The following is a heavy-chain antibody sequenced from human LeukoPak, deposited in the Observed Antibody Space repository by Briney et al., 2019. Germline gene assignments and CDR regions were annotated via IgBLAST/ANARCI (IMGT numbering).Heavy chain of an antibody. CDR3: ARDRHAAMVYYYYYMDV. D-gene: IGHD2-2*01. CDR2: ISPSSHYI. CDR1: GFTFSNYS. V-gene: IGHV3-21*04. J-gene: IGHJ6*03. Sequence: GGSLRLSCAGSGFTFSNYSINWVRQAPGKGLEWVSSISPSSHYIYYADSVRGRFTISRDNARNSLYLQMNSLRDEDTAVYYCARDRHAAMVYYYYYMDVWGTGTTVTVSS.